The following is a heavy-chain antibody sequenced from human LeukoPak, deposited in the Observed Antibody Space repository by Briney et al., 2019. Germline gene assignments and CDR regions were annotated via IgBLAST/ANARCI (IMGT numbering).Heavy chain of an antibody. V-gene: IGHV4-34*01. CDR1: GGSFSGYY. CDR3: ARDKSDVKLEWLWHYYYMDV. Sequence: PSETLSLTCAVYGGSFSGYYWSWIRQPPGKGLEWIGEINHSGSTNYNPSLKSRVTISVDTSKNQFSLKLSSVTAADTAVYYCARDKSDVKLEWLWHYYYMDVWGKGTTVTVSS. D-gene: IGHD3-3*01. CDR2: INHSGST. J-gene: IGHJ6*03.